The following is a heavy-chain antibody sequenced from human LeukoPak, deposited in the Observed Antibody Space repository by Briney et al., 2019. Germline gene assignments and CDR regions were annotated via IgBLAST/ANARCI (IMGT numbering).Heavy chain of an antibody. CDR1: GFTFKIYA. J-gene: IGHJ5*02. CDR2: IDADGGAT. V-gene: IGHV3-23*01. Sequence: GGSLRLSCAASGFTFKIYAMTWVRQAPGKGLEWVSSIDADGGATFYADSEQGRFSISRDNAKNTLGLQMHSLTAEDTAIYYCAKDQSYYNWFDPWGQGTRVTVSS. D-gene: IGHD3-10*01. CDR3: AKDQSYYNWFDP.